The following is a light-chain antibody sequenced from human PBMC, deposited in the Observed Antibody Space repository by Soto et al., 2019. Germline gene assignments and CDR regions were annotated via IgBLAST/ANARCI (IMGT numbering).Light chain of an antibody. CDR3: QQSYSTPPT. CDR2: AAS. Sequence: DIHMTQSPSSLSASVGDRVTITCRASESISSYLKWYQQKPGKAPKLLIYAASTLQSGVPSRFSGSGSGTYFTLTMSRLQPEDFATYSCQQSYSTPPTFGQGTNVEIK. CDR1: ESISSY. V-gene: IGKV1-39*01. J-gene: IGKJ1*01.